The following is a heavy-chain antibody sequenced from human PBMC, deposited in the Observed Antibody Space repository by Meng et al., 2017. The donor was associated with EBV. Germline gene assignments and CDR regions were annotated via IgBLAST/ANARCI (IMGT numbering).Heavy chain of an antibody. Sequence: QVQLVQSGSELKKPGAFVKVSCKASGHSLSTFAMNWVRQAPGQGLEWMGWINTDTGYATYAQGFRGRFVFSLETSVSTAYLQINSLKAADTAMYYCARGLAYGDYGVDYWGQGTLVTVSS. CDR1: GHSLSTFA. D-gene: IGHD2-21*01. CDR3: ARGLAYGDYGVDY. CDR2: INTDTGYA. V-gene: IGHV7-4-1*02. J-gene: IGHJ4*02.